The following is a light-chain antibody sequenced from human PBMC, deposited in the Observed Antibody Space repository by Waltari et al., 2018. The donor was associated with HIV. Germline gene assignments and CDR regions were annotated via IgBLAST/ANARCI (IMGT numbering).Light chain of an antibody. Sequence: SYELTQPPSVSVSPGQTARITCSGDALPNQYAYWYQQKPGQAPVLVIYKDSERSSGIPERFSGSSSGTTVTLTISGVQAEDEADYYCQSADSSGNYQVFGGGTKLTVL. CDR3: QSADSSGNYQV. V-gene: IGLV3-25*03. J-gene: IGLJ3*02. CDR2: KDS. CDR1: ALPNQY.